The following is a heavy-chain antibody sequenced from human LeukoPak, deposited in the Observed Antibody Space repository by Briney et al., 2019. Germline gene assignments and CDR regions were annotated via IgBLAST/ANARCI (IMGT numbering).Heavy chain of an antibody. Sequence: SETLSLTCTVSGVSISSTTYYWGWIRQPPGKGLEWIGTIYYSGSTYYNPSPKSRVTISVGTSKNQFSLKLSSVTAADTAVYYCARGILADYWGQGTLVTVSS. CDR3: ARGILADY. D-gene: IGHD3-9*01. CDR1: GVSISSTTYY. J-gene: IGHJ4*02. CDR2: IYYSGST. V-gene: IGHV4-39*01.